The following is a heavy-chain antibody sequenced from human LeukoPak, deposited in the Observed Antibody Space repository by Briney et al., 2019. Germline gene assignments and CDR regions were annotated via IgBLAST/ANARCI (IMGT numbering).Heavy chain of an antibody. V-gene: IGHV4-39*07. CDR2: IYYSGST. Sequence: SETLSLTCTVSGGSISSSSYYWGWIRQPPGKGLEWIGSIYYSGSTYYNPSLKSRVTISVDTSKNQFSLKLSSVTAADTAVYYCERGHYVWGAFHYWGQGTLVTVSS. D-gene: IGHD3-16*01. CDR1: GGSISSSSYY. CDR3: ERGHYVWGAFHY. J-gene: IGHJ4*02.